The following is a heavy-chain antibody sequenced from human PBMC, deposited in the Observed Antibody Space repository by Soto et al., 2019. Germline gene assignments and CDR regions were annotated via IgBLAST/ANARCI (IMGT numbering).Heavy chain of an antibody. CDR3: ARDRSSSWYNGTFYFDS. D-gene: IGHD6-19*01. V-gene: IGHV1-69*06. J-gene: IGHJ4*02. CDR1: GGTFTTYD. CDR2: IIPLFDAT. Sequence: QVQLVQSGAEVRKPGSSVKVSCKASGGTFTTYDISWVRHAPGQGLEWMGGIIPLFDATKYAQKFQGRVTIPADKSTGTAYMELSSLRSEDTAMYYCARDRSSSWYNGTFYFDSWGQGTLVTVSS.